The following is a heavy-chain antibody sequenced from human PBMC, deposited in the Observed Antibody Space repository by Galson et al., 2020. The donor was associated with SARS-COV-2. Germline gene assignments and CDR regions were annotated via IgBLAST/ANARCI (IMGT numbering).Heavy chain of an antibody. D-gene: IGHD3-10*01. V-gene: IGHV3-21*01. CDR2: ISSGGSHI. CDR3: ARDSFVWAGEVTEAPDWCDP. J-gene: IGHJ5*02. CDR1: GFTFSRHG. Sequence: GESLKISCAAPGFTFSRHGMSWVRQAPGKGLEWVSSISSGGSHIFYADPLRGRFTISRDNGRNSLHLQMNSLTGEDTAVYYCARDSFVWAGEVTEAPDWCDPWGQGTLVTVSA.